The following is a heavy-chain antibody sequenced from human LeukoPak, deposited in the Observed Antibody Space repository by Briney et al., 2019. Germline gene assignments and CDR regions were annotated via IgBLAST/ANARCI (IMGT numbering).Heavy chain of an antibody. CDR1: GFTFSSYS. V-gene: IGHV3-48*04. D-gene: IGHD3-10*01. CDR2: ISSSGSTI. J-gene: IGHJ4*02. CDR3: ARDRGKDYFDY. Sequence: GGSLRLSCAASGFTFSSYSMNWVRQAPGKGLEWVSYISSSGSTIYYADSVKGRFTISRDNAKNSLYLQMNSLRAEDTAVYYCARDRGKDYFDYWGQGTLVTVSS.